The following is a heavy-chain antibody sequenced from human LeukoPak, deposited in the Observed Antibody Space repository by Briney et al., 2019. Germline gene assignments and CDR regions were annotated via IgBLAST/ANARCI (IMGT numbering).Heavy chain of an antibody. CDR1: GFTFSSYG. Sequence: PGGSLRLSCAASGFTFSSYGMHWVRQAPGKGLEWVAFIRYDGTNQYYADSVRGRFTVSRDNSKNTLYLQMHSLRTEDTALYYCATVKRLEYHFDYWGQGTLVTVSS. CDR2: IRYDGTNQ. CDR3: ATVKRLEYHFDY. D-gene: IGHD1-1*01. J-gene: IGHJ4*02. V-gene: IGHV3-30*02.